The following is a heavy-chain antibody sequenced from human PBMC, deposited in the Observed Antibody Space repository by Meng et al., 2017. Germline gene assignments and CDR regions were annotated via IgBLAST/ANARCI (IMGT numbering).Heavy chain of an antibody. CDR3: AKALWFGELSLDY. CDR1: GFSFSSYW. J-gene: IGHJ4*02. D-gene: IGHD3-10*01. V-gene: IGHV3-23*01. Sequence: GESLKISCAASGFSFSSYWMTWVRQAPGKGLEWVSAISGSGGSTYYADSVKGRFTISRDNSKNTLYLQMNSLRAEDTAVYYCAKALWFGELSLDYWGQGTLVTVSS. CDR2: ISGSGGST.